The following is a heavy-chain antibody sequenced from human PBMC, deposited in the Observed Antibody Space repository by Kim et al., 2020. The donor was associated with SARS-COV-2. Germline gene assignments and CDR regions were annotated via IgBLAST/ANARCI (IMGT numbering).Heavy chain of an antibody. D-gene: IGHD1-26*01. J-gene: IGHJ4*02. Sequence: GGSLRLSCAASVFTFRDTYMAWIRQVPGKGLEWISYISGSGNTIYYADSAKGRFTVSRDNAENSLYLQMESLSVDDTAVYFCAREVAGAFDQWGQGTLVTVSS. CDR3: AREVAGAFDQ. CDR1: VFTFRDTY. V-gene: IGHV3-11*01. CDR2: ISGSGNTI.